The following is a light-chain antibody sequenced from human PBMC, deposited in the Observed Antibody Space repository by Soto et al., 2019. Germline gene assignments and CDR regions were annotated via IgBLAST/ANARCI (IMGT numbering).Light chain of an antibody. CDR2: GSS. CDR3: QSYDNSLSGNYV. CDR1: SSNIGTGYD. J-gene: IGLJ1*01. V-gene: IGLV1-40*01. Sequence: QSVLTQPPSVSGAPGQRVTISYTGSSSNIGTGYDVHWYQQLPGTAPKLLIYGSSNRPSGVPDRFSGSKSATSASLAITGLQAEDEADYYCQSYDNSLSGNYVFGTGTKVTVL.